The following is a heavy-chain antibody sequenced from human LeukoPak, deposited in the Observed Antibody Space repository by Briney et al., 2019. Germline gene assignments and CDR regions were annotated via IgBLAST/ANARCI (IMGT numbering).Heavy chain of an antibody. CDR2: INPNSGGT. V-gene: IGHV1-2*06. CDR3: ARDNEVGGYVDPKTVDY. Sequence: ASVKVSCTASGYTFTGYYMHWVRQAPGQGLEWMGRINPNSGGTNYAQKFQGRVTMTRDTSISTAYMELSRLRSDDTAVYYCARDNEVGGYVDPKTVDYWGQGTLVTVSS. CDR1: GYTFTGYY. J-gene: IGHJ4*02. D-gene: IGHD5-12*01.